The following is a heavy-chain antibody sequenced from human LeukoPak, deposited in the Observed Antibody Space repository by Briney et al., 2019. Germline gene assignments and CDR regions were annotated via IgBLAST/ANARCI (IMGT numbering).Heavy chain of an antibody. J-gene: IGHJ2*01. CDR3: ARVKGMTTVTTGNWCFDL. Sequence: ASVKVSCKASGYTFTGYYMHWVRQAPGQGLEWMGWINPNSGGTNYAQKFQGRVTMTRDTSISTAYMELRRLRSDDTAVYYCARVKGMTTVTTGNWCFDLWGRGTLVTVSS. V-gene: IGHV1-2*02. CDR1: GYTFTGYY. D-gene: IGHD4-17*01. CDR2: INPNSGGT.